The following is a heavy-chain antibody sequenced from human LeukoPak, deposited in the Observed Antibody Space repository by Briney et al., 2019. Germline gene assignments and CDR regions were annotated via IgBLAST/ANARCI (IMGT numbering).Heavy chain of an antibody. V-gene: IGHV3-48*03. CDR3: AGGNGH. CDR1: GFTFSSYE. D-gene: IGHD4-23*01. CDR2: ISSSGGLM. Sequence: PGGSLRLSCGASGFTFSSYEMNWVRQAPGQGLEWVSYISSSGGLMNYADSVKGRFTISRDNAKNSLYLQMNSLRVEDTAFYYCAGGNGHWGQGTLVTVSS. J-gene: IGHJ4*02.